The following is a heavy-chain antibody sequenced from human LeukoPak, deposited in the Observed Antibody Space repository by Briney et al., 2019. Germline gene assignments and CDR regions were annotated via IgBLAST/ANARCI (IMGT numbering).Heavy chain of an antibody. D-gene: IGHD6-6*01. Sequence: PGGSLRLSCAASEFTFSSYYMHWVRQAPGKGLVWVSRINNDGSSTSYVDSVKGRFTVSRDNAKNTLYLQMNSLRAEDTAVYYCARVLAARPRTDYYYMDVWGKGTTVTVSS. CDR3: ARVLAARPRTDYYYMDV. J-gene: IGHJ6*03. CDR1: EFTFSSYY. CDR2: INNDGSST. V-gene: IGHV3-74*01.